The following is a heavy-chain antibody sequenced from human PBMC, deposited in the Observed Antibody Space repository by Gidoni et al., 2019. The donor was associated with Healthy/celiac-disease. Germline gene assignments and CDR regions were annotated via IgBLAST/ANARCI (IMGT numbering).Heavy chain of an antibody. CDR1: GFTFSSYG. V-gene: IGHV3-30*18. J-gene: IGHJ4*02. CDR2: ISYDGSNK. Sequence: QVQLVESGGGVVQPGRSLRLSCAASGFTFSSYGMHWVRQAPGKGLEWVAVISYDGSNKYYADSVKGRFTISRDNSKNTLYLQMNSLRAEDTAVYYCAKGRGASCYTSVDYWGQGTLATVSS. D-gene: IGHD2-2*02. CDR3: AKGRGASCYTSVDY.